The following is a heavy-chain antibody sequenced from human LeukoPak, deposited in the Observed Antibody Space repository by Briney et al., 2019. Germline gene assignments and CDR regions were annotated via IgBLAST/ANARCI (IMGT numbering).Heavy chain of an antibody. D-gene: IGHD2-21*02. CDR3: ARLARAVTAGGYFDY. V-gene: IGHV5-51*01. CDR2: IYPGDSDT. Sequence: GESLKISCKGSGYSFTSYWIGWVRQMPGKGLEWMGIIYPGDSDTIYSPSFQGQVTISADKSISTAYLRWSSLKASDTAMYYCARLARAVTAGGYFDYWGQGTLVTVSS. J-gene: IGHJ4*02. CDR1: GYSFTSYW.